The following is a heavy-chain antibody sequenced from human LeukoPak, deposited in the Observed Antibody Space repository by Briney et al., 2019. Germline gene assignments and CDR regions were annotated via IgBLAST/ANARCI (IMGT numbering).Heavy chain of an antibody. CDR3: AREGVATPYFDY. V-gene: IGHV3-33*01. J-gene: IGHJ4*02. Sequence: GGSLRLSCAASGFTFSSYGIHWVRQAPGKGLEWVAVIWYDGSNKYYADSVKGRFTISRDNSKNTLYLQMNSLRAEDTAVYYCAREGVATPYFDYWGQGTLVTVSS. CDR1: GFTFSSYG. CDR2: IWYDGSNK. D-gene: IGHD5-12*01.